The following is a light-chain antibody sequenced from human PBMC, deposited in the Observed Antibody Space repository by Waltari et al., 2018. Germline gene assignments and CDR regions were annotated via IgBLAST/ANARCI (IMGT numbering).Light chain of an antibody. CDR3: VLYMSRDIL. CDR2: STM. J-gene: IGLJ3*02. CDR1: SGSVSVSHY. V-gene: IGLV8-61*01. Sequence: QTVVTQEPSFSVSPGGTVTLTCGLSSGSVSVSHYPSWYQQTPGPLPRVLCYSTMTRSSGVPVRFSGSILGNKAALTITGAQADDEAAYYCVLYMSRDILFGGGTKLTVL.